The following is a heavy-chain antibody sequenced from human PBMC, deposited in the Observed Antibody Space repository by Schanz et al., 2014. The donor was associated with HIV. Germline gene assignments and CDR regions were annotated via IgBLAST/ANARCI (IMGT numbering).Heavy chain of an antibody. J-gene: IGHJ6*02. CDR2: ISYDGSTE. D-gene: IGHD6-6*01. CDR3: ARDRQPSSYRGLDV. Sequence: QVQLVESGGGVVQPGRSLRLSCEASGLIFSSFGMHWVRQAPGKGRGGGAFISYDGSTEYYADSVKGRFTISRDNAKNSLYLQMNSLRVDDTAVYYCARDRQPSSYRGLDVWGQGTTVTVSS. CDR1: GLIFSSFG. V-gene: IGHV3-30*03.